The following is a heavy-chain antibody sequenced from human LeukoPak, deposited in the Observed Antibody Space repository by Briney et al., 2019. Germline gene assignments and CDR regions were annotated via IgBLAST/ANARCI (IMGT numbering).Heavy chain of an antibody. CDR1: GYTFTGYY. CDR3: ARGILLRRRVVAATVDY. V-gene: IGHV1-2*02. J-gene: IGHJ4*02. D-gene: IGHD2-15*01. Sequence: ASVKVSCKASGYTFTGYYMHWVRQAPGQGLEWMGWINPNSGGTNYAQKSQGRVTMTRDTSISTAYMELSRLRSDDTAVYYCARGILLRRRVVAATVDYWGQGTLVTVSS. CDR2: INPNSGGT.